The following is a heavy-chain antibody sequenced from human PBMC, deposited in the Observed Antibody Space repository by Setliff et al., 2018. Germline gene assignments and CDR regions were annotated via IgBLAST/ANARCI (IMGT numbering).Heavy chain of an antibody. CDR1: GFTFSSLW. CDR2: INQGGSDQ. D-gene: IGHD3-3*01. CDR3: ARDVFDFRTGQAGP. J-gene: IGHJ5*02. V-gene: IGHV3-7*01. Sequence: SLSLSCSASGFTFSSLWMAWVRQAPGKGLEWVANINQGGSDQFYVESVKGRFTISRDNAKNSLYLQMNSLRVEDTAVYYCARDVFDFRTGQAGPWGQGTLVTVSS.